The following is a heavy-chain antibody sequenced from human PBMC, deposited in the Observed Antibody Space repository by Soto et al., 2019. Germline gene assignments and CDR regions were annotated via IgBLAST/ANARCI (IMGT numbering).Heavy chain of an antibody. D-gene: IGHD3-22*01. Sequence: NPSETLSLTCTVSGGSISSYYWSWIRQPPGKGLEWIGYIYYSGSTNYNPSLKSRVTISVDTSKNQFSLKLSSVTAADTAVYYCARDYYDSSGYYWYFDYWGQGTLVTVSS. CDR1: GGSISSYY. CDR3: ARDYYDSSGYYWYFDY. J-gene: IGHJ4*02. V-gene: IGHV4-59*01. CDR2: IYYSGST.